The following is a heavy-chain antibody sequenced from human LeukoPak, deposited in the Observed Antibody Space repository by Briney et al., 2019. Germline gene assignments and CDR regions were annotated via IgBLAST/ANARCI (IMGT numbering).Heavy chain of an antibody. CDR3: ARDVRSGWYAYFDY. Sequence: SETLSLTCTVSGGPISSYYWSWIRQPAGKGLEWIGRIYTSGSTNYNPSLKSRVTMSVDTSKNQFSLKLGSVTAADTAVYYCARDVRSGWYAYFDYWGQGTLVTVSS. D-gene: IGHD6-19*01. CDR2: IYTSGST. J-gene: IGHJ4*02. CDR1: GGPISSYY. V-gene: IGHV4-4*07.